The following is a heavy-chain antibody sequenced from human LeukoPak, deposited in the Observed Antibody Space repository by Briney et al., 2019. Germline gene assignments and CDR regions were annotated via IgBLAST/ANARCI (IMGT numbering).Heavy chain of an antibody. J-gene: IGHJ3*02. CDR2: FDPEDGET. Sequence: GASVKVSCKVSGYTLTELSMHWVRLAPGEGLEWMGGFDPEDGETIYAQKFQGRVTMTEDTSTDTAYMELSSLRSEDTAVYYCATDLKRFGWELSEISAFDIWGQGTMVTVSS. CDR3: ATDLKRFGWELSEISAFDI. D-gene: IGHD1-26*01. V-gene: IGHV1-24*01. CDR1: GYTLTELS.